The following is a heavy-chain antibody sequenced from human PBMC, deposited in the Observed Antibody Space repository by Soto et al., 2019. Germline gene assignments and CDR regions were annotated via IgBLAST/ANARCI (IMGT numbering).Heavy chain of an antibody. V-gene: IGHV3-48*02. CDR3: ARGGYYYDSSGYPYYFDY. CDR2: ISSSSSTI. CDR1: GFTFSSYS. Sequence: GGSLRLSCAASGFTFSSYSMNWVRQAPGKGLEWVSYISSSSSTIYYADSVKGRFTISRDNAKNSLYLQMNSLRDEDTAVYYCARGGYYYDSSGYPYYFDYWGQGTLVTVSS. J-gene: IGHJ4*02. D-gene: IGHD3-22*01.